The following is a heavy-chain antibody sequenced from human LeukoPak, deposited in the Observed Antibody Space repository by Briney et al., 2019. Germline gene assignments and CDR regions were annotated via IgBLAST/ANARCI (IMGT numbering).Heavy chain of an antibody. Sequence: SETLSLTCTVSGGSISSYYWSWIRQPPGKGLEWIGYIYYGGSTNYNPSLKSRVTISVDTSKNQFSLKLSSVTAADTAVYYCARQSVFSLAFVIWGQGTMVTVSS. CDR1: GGSISSYY. D-gene: IGHD1-14*01. CDR2: IYYGGST. CDR3: ARQSVFSLAFVI. V-gene: IGHV4-59*08. J-gene: IGHJ3*02.